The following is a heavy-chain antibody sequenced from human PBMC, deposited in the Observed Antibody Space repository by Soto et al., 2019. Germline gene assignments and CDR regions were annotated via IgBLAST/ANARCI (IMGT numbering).Heavy chain of an antibody. CDR2: IYSGGST. D-gene: IGHD5-18*01. CDR1: GDSISSSNYY. V-gene: IGHV4-39*01. CDR3: ARHVYSYGYNY. J-gene: IGHJ4*02. Sequence: SETLSLTCTVSGDSISSSNYYWGWIRQPPGKGLEWIGTIYSGGSTYYNPSLKSRVTISVDTSKSQFSLKLNSVTAADAAVYYCARHVYSYGYNYWAQGTLVTVSS.